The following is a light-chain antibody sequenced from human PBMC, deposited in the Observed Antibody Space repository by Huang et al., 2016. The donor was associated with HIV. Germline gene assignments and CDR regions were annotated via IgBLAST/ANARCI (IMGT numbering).Light chain of an antibody. CDR3: QQYGNSPPT. CDR1: QSVSSTY. V-gene: IGKV3-20*01. Sequence: EIVLTQSPGTLSLSPGERATLSCRARQSVSSTYLAWYQQKPGQAPRLLIYGASSRAPGIPDRFSSSGSGTDFTLTINRLEPEDFAVYYCQQYGNSPPTFGQGTKVEIK. J-gene: IGKJ1*01. CDR2: GAS.